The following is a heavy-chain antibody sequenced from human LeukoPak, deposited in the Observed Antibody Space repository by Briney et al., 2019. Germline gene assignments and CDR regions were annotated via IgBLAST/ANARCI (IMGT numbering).Heavy chain of an antibody. CDR3: ARHSEACSGDYCFLDYFDY. Sequence: PETLSLTCTVSGGSISNYYWSWFRQPPGKALEWIGYIYYSGNTDYNPSLKSRLTISVDTPKNHFSLRLSSVTAADTAVYYCARHSEACSGDYCFLDYFDYWGRGTLVTVSS. CDR1: GGSISNYY. V-gene: IGHV4-59*08. J-gene: IGHJ4*02. D-gene: IGHD3-22*01. CDR2: IYYSGNT.